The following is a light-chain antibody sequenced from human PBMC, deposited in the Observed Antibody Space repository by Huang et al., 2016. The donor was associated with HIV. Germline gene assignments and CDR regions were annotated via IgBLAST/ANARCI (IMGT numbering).Light chain of an antibody. CDR1: QDISNY. Sequence: DIQMTQSPSSLSASVGDRVTITCQASQDISNYLNWYQQKPGKAPKLLIYDASNLETGFPSRFSGSGSGTDFTFTISSLQPEDIATYYCQHFDNLALTFGGGTKVQIK. CDR3: QHFDNLALT. J-gene: IGKJ4*01. CDR2: DAS. V-gene: IGKV1-33*01.